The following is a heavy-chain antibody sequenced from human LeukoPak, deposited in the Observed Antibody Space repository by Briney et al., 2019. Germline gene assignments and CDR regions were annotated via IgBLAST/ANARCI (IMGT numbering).Heavy chain of an antibody. J-gene: IGHJ4*02. V-gene: IGHV3-23*01. CDR2: IRGGGDT. D-gene: IGHD6-13*01. CDR1: GFTFTNNA. CDR3: SGHGSNSY. Sequence: GGSLRLSCAASGFTFTNNALSWFRQAPGKGLEWVSDIRGGGDTYYAESVKGRFATSRDNSKNTLYLQMNSLRAEDTALYYASGHGSNSYWGQGTLVTVSS.